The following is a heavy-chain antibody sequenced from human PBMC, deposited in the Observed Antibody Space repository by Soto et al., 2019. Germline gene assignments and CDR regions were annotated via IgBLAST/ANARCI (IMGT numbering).Heavy chain of an antibody. CDR2: INPNSGGT. CDR3: ARVWIRVGIVGATSYNWFDP. V-gene: IGHV1-2*04. Sequence: ASVKVSCKASGYTFTGYYMHWVRQAPGQGLEWMGWINPNSGGTNYAQKFQGWVTMTRDTSISTAYMELSSLRSEDTAVYYCARVWIRVGIVGATSYNWFDPWGQGTLVTVSS. D-gene: IGHD1-26*01. CDR1: GYTFTGYY. J-gene: IGHJ5*02.